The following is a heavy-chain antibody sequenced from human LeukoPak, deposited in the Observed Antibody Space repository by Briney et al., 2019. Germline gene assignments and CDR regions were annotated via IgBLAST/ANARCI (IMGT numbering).Heavy chain of an antibody. CDR1: GFTFSSYW. CDR3: ARDLRWQQLVDDC. D-gene: IGHD6-13*01. J-gene: IGHJ4*02. CDR2: IKQDGSEK. V-gene: IGHV3-7*03. Sequence: PGGSLRLSCAASGFTFSSYWMTWVRQAPGKGLEWVANIKQDGSEKYYVDSVKGRFTISRDNAKNSLYLQMNSLRAEDTAVYYCARDLRWQQLVDDCWGQGTLVTVSS.